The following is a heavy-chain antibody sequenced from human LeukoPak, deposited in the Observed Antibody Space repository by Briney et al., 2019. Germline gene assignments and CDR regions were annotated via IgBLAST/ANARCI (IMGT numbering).Heavy chain of an antibody. CDR2: ISGSGGST. Sequence: GGSLRLSCAASGFTFSSYAMSWVRQAPGKGLEWVSAISGSGGSTYYADSVKGRFTISRDNSKNTLYLQMNSLRAEDTAVYYCARFYDILTGYPYYYYYGMDVWGQGTTVTVSS. V-gene: IGHV3-23*01. J-gene: IGHJ6*02. D-gene: IGHD3-9*01. CDR3: ARFYDILTGYPYYYYYGMDV. CDR1: GFTFSSYA.